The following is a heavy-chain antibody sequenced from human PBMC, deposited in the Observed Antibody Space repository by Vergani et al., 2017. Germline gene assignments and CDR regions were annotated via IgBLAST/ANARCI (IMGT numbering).Heavy chain of an antibody. CDR1: GGSISSSSYY. D-gene: IGHD5-24*01. J-gene: IGHJ3*02. CDR2: IYYSGST. Sequence: QLQLQESGPGLVKPSETLSLTCTVSGGSISSSSYYWGWIRQPPGKGLEWIGRIYYSGSTYYNPSLKSRVTISVDTSKNQFSLKLSSVTAADTAVYYCAGERWQDAFDIWGQGTMVTVSS. CDR3: AGERWQDAFDI. V-gene: IGHV4-39*02.